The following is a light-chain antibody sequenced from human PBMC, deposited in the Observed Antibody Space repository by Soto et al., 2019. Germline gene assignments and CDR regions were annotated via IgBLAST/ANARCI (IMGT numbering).Light chain of an antibody. CDR3: SSYAGNSNYV. CDR1: SSDVGAYKF. Sequence: QSALTQPPSASGSPGQSVTISCTGTSSDVGAYKFVSWYQQNPGKAPKLIIYDVTKRPTGVPDRFYGSKSGNTASLTVSGLQAEDEADYYCSSYAGNSNYVFGSGTKVTVL. CDR2: DVT. J-gene: IGLJ1*01. V-gene: IGLV2-8*01.